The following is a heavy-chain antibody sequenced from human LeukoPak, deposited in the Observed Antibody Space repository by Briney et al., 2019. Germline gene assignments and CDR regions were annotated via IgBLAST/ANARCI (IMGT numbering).Heavy chain of an antibody. J-gene: IGHJ6*04. D-gene: IGHD3-10*02. V-gene: IGHV3-48*03. CDR3: AELGITMIGGV. CDR2: ISSSGSTI. Sequence: PGGSLRLSCTASGFIFSSYDMNWVRQAPGKGLEWVSYISSSGSTIYYADSVEGRFTISRDNAKNSLYLQMNSLRAEDTAVYYCAELGITMIGGVWGKGTTVTISS. CDR1: GFIFSSYD.